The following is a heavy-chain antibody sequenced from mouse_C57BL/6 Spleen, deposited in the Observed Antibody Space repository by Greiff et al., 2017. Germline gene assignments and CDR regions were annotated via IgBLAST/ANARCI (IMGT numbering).Heavy chain of an antibody. J-gene: IGHJ1*03. D-gene: IGHD1-2*01. CDR3: ARSGYYGIWYFDV. V-gene: IGHV1-61*01. CDR1: GYTFTSYW. Sequence: VQLQQPGAELVRPGSSVKLSCKASGYTFTSYWMDWVKQRPGQGLEWIGNIYPSDSETHYNQKFKDKATLTVDKSSSTAYMQLSSLTSEDSAVYYCARSGYYGIWYFDVWGTGTTVTVSS. CDR2: IYPSDSET.